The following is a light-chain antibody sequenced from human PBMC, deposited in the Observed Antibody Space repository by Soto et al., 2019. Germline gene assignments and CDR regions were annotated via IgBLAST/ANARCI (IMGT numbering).Light chain of an antibody. CDR2: GAS. CDR3: QHYDSSPPSYS. V-gene: IGKV3-20*01. J-gene: IGKJ2*01. CDR1: QSLTSSY. Sequence: EIVLTQSPGTLSLSPGEIVTLACRASQSLTSSYLAWYQQKPGQAPRLLIYGASSRATGIPDRFSGSGSGTDFTLTISRLEPEDFAVDYCQHYDSSPPSYSSGQWTKLEIK.